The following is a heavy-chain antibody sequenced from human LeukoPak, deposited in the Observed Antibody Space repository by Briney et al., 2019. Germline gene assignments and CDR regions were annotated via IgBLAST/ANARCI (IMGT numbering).Heavy chain of an antibody. CDR3: ARALSSGWFDAFDI. CDR1: GGSVSSHY. V-gene: IGHV4-59*08. CDR2: IYYTGSS. Sequence: PSETLSLACTVSGGSVSSHYWSWIRQPPGKELEWIGYIYYTGSSNYNPSLKSRVTISLDTSKNQFSLNLNSVTAADTAVYYCARALSSGWFDAFDIWGQGTMVTVPS. D-gene: IGHD6-19*01. J-gene: IGHJ3*02.